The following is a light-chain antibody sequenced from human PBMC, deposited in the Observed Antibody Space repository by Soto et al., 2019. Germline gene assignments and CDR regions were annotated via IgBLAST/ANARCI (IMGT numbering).Light chain of an antibody. Sequence: QAVVTQEPSFSVSPGGTVTLTCGLSSGSVSAAYYPSWYQQTPGQTPRTLIYNTNTPSSGVPDRVSGSILGNKAALTITGAQADDESDYYCVLYMGRGISVFGGGTKLPVL. CDR2: NTN. V-gene: IGLV8-61*01. CDR3: VLYMGRGISV. CDR1: SGSVSAAYY. J-gene: IGLJ2*01.